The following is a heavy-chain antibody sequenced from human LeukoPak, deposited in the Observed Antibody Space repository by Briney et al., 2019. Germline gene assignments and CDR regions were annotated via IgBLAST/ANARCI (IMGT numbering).Heavy chain of an antibody. D-gene: IGHD5-12*01. Sequence: PGGSLRLSCAASGFTFSSYAMSWVRQAPGKGLEWVSAISGSGGSTYYADSVKGRFTNSRDNSKNTLYLQMNSLRAEDTAVYYCAKDPVVIVATSLDAFDIWGQGTMVTVSP. CDR1: GFTFSSYA. V-gene: IGHV3-23*01. CDR2: ISGSGGST. CDR3: AKDPVVIVATSLDAFDI. J-gene: IGHJ3*02.